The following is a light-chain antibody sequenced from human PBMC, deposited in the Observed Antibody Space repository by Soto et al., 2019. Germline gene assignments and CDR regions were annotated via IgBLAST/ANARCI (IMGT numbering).Light chain of an antibody. CDR2: AAS. Sequence: AIQMTQSPSSLSASVGDRVTINCRASQAIGTDLGWYHQKPGKAPNLLIYAASSLQTGVPSRFRGSGSGTDFTLTISSLQPEDFATYYCLQDYNYPRTFGQGTKVDIK. V-gene: IGKV1-6*01. J-gene: IGKJ1*01. CDR3: LQDYNYPRT. CDR1: QAIGTD.